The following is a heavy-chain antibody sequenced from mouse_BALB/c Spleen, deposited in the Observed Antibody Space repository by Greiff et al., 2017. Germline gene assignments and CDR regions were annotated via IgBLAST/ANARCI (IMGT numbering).Heavy chain of an antibody. D-gene: IGHD1-1*01. V-gene: IGHV1-5*01. J-gene: IGHJ4*01. CDR3: TRRGGYYYGSSYNYAMDY. Sequence: VQLQQSGTVLARPGASVKMSCKASGYSFTSYWMHWVKQRPGQGLEWIGAIYPGNSDTSYNQKFKGKAKLTAVTSASTAYMELSSLTNEDSAVYYCTRRGGYYYGSSYNYAMDYWGQGTSVTVSS. CDR1: GYSFTSYW. CDR2: IYPGNSDT.